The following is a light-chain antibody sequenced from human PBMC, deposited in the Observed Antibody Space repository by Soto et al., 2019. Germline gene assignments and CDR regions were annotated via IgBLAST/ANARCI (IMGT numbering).Light chain of an antibody. CDR1: QNIDNG. J-gene: IGKJ1*01. CDR2: AAS. CDR3: LQTYTDTAT. Sequence: DIQMIQSPSSLSASVGDRVTITCRASQNIDNGLSWYQQKPGKAPKLLIYAASSLHSGVPSRFSGSGSGTDLALTISSLQREDLATSSCLQTYTDTATFGQGTRVEIK. V-gene: IGKV1-39*01.